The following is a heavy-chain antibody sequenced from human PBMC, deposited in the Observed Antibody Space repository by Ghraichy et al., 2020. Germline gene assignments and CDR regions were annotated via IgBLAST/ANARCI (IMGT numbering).Heavy chain of an antibody. CDR1: GFTFDDYA. D-gene: IGHD3-3*01. CDR2: ISWNSGSI. Sequence: SRNISCAASGFTFDDYAMHWVRQAPGKGLEWVSGISWNSGSIGYADSVKGRFTISRDNAKNSLYLQMNSLRAEDTALYYCAKVVTIFGGQPYFDYWGQGTLVTVSS. J-gene: IGHJ4*02. CDR3: AKVVTIFGGQPYFDY. V-gene: IGHV3-9*01.